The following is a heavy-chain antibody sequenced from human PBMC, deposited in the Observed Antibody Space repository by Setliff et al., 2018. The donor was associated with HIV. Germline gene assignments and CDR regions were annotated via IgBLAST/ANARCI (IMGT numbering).Heavy chain of an antibody. Sequence: SVKVSCKASGGTFSSYAISWVRQAPGQGLEWMGGIIPIFGTADYAQKFQGRVTITADKSTSTAYMELRSLRSEDTAVYYCARDEAAGPLYYYYMDVWGKGTTVTVSS. CDR1: GGTFSSYA. V-gene: IGHV1-69*06. CDR2: IIPIFGTA. J-gene: IGHJ6*03. CDR3: ARDEAAGPLYYYYMDV.